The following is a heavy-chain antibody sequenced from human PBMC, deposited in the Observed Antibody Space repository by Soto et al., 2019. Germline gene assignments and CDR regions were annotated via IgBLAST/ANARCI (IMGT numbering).Heavy chain of an antibody. V-gene: IGHV3-11*06. CDR1: GFTFSDYY. J-gene: IGHJ4*02. CDR3: ARLYCISTSCYDGGYFDY. D-gene: IGHD2-2*01. CDR2: ISSSSSYT. Sequence: PGGSLRLSCAASGFTFSDYYMSWIRQAPGKGLEWVSYISSSSSYTYYADSVKGRFTISRDTSKNTLYLQMNSLRAEDTAVYYCARLYCISTSCYDGGYFDYWGQGTLVTVSS.